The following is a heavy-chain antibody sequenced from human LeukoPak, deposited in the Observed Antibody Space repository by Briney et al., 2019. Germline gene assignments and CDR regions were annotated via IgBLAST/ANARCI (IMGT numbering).Heavy chain of an antibody. V-gene: IGHV1-24*01. D-gene: IGHD5-18*01. CDR1: GYTLTQLS. Sequence: ASVKVSCKVSGYTLTQLSMHWVRQAPGKGLEWMGGFDHENGETIYAQKFQGRVTLTEDTSTDTGYMELSSLGYEDTAVYYCARDPSDTIMVNGPFDYWGQGTLVTVSS. CDR2: FDHENGET. J-gene: IGHJ4*02. CDR3: ARDPSDTIMVNGPFDY.